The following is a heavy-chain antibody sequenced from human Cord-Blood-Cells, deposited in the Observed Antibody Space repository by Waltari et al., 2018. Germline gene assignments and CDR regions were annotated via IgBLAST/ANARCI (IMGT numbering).Heavy chain of an antibody. V-gene: IGHV4-39*01. CDR1: GGPISSSSYY. J-gene: IGHJ4*02. CDR2: IYYSGST. D-gene: IGHD3-3*01. CDR3: ARLHTNDFWSGYYFDY. Sequence: QLQLQESGPGLVKPSETLSLTCTVSGGPISSSSYYWGWIRQPPGKGLEWIGSIYYSGSTYYNPSLKSRVTISVDTSKNQFSLKLSSVTAADTAVYYCARLHTNDFWSGYYFDYWGQGTLVTVSS.